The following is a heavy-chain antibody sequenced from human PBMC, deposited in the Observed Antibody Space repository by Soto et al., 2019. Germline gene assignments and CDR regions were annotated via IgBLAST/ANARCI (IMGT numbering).Heavy chain of an antibody. D-gene: IGHD5-12*01. V-gene: IGHV5-51*01. Sequence: PGESLKISCKGSGYSFTSYWIGWVRQMPGKGLEWMGIIYPGDSDTRYSPSFQGQVTISADKSISTAYLQWSSLKASDTAMYYCARHRGYGGYDYHFDYWGQGTLVTVSS. CDR3: ARHRGYGGYDYHFDY. CDR1: GYSFTSYW. CDR2: IYPGDSDT. J-gene: IGHJ4*02.